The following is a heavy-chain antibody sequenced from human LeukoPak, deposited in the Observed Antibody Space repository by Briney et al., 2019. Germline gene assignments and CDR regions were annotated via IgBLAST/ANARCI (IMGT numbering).Heavy chain of an antibody. V-gene: IGHV1-46*01. Sequence: ASVKVSCKASGYTFTSYYMHWERQAPGQGLEWMGIINPSGGSTSYAQKFQGRVTMTRDASTSTVYMELSSLRSEDTAVYYCARVGFTYYYDSSGYYDYWGQGTLVTVSS. CDR3: ARVGFTYYYDSSGYYDY. J-gene: IGHJ4*02. CDR1: GYTFTSYY. D-gene: IGHD3-22*01. CDR2: INPSGGST.